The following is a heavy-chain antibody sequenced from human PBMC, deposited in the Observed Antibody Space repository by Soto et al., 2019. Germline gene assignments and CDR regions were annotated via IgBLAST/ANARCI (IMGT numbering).Heavy chain of an antibody. Sequence: SVKVSCKASGGTFSSYAISWVRQAPGQGLEWMGGIIPIFGTANYAQKFQGRVTITADESTSTAYMELSSLRSEDTAMYYCARTWKDDAFDIWAKGQWSPSPQ. D-gene: IGHD1-1*01. J-gene: IGHJ3*02. CDR3: ARTWKDDAFDI. CDR2: IIPIFGTA. V-gene: IGHV1-69*13. CDR1: GGTFSSYA.